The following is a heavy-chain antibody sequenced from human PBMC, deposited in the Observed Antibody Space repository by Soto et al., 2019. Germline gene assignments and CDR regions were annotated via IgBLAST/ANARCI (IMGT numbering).Heavy chain of an antibody. Sequence: QVQLQESGPGLVKPSETLSLTCTVSGGSISSYYWSWIRQPPGKGLEWIGYIYYSGSTNYNPSLKSRVTISVDTSKNQFSLKLSSVTAADTAVYYCARDSGGATPDAFDIWGQGTMVTVSS. CDR3: ARDSGGATPDAFDI. J-gene: IGHJ3*02. D-gene: IGHD1-26*01. CDR2: IYYSGST. CDR1: GGSISSYY. V-gene: IGHV4-59*01.